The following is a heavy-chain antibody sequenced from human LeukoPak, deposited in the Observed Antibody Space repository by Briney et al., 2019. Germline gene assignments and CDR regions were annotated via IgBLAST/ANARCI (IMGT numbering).Heavy chain of an antibody. CDR1: SGSISGYY. D-gene: IGHD1-26*01. V-gene: IGHV4-59*08. Sequence: SETLSLTCTVSSGSISGYYWSWIRQPPGKGLEWIAYIYYSEPTNYNPALNSRVTISLDTSKRQFSLKLSSVTAADTAVYYCARHVLTAGAIEWGQGTLVTVSS. CDR3: ARHVLTAGAIE. CDR2: IYYSEPT. J-gene: IGHJ4*02.